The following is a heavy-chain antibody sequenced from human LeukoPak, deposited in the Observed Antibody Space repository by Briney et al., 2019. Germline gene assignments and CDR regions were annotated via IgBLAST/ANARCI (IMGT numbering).Heavy chain of an antibody. CDR2: IYHSGST. CDR3: ARVRDLGYCSSTSCPDWFDP. V-gene: IGHV4-30-2*01. D-gene: IGHD2-2*01. J-gene: IGHJ5*02. Sequence: SETLSLTCTVSGGSISSGGYYWSWIRQPPGKGLEWIGYIYHSGSTYYNPSLKSRVTISVDRSKNQFSLKLSSVTAADTAVYYCARVRDLGYCSSTSCPDWFDPWGQGTLVTVSS. CDR1: GGSISSGGYY.